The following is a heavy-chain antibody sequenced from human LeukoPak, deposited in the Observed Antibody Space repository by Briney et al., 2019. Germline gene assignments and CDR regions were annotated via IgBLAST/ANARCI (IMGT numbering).Heavy chain of an antibody. V-gene: IGHV3-30*02. CDR3: AKGTYYFDY. CDR2: IRHDGSNK. Sequence: GGSLRLSCAASGFTFSSYGMHWVRQAPGKGLQWVAFIRHDGSNKKYADSVKGRFTISRDNAKNSLYLQMNSLRAEDTAVYYCAKGTYYFDYWGQGTLVTVSS. CDR1: GFTFSSYG. J-gene: IGHJ4*02.